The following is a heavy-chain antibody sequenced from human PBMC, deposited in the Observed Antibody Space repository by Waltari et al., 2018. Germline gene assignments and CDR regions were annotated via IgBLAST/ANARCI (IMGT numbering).Heavy chain of an antibody. CDR1: GYLINSGYY. CDR2: IYHGGDK. D-gene: IGHD2-2*01. Sequence: QVQLQESGPGLVRPSETLSLTCAVSGYLINSGYYWGWVRQTPGKGLQWIGTIYHGGDKYYNPSLESQVTMSLDTSKNQFFLKLTSVTAEDTAMYYCVRNGLGYCTSSTCYKNDDWGQGTLVTVSS. CDR3: VRNGLGYCTSSTCYKNDD. J-gene: IGHJ1*01. V-gene: IGHV4-38-2*01.